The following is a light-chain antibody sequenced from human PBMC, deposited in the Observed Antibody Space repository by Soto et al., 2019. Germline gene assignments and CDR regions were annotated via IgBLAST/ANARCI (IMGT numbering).Light chain of an antibody. Sequence: EIVLTQSPATLSVSPGEGATLSCRASQSVGTNLAWYHQRPGQAPRLLIYGASTRATGIPARFSGGGSGTEFTLTISSLQSEDFAVYYCQQYDKWWTFGQGTKVEIK. CDR2: GAS. J-gene: IGKJ1*01. V-gene: IGKV3-15*01. CDR1: QSVGTN. CDR3: QQYDKWWT.